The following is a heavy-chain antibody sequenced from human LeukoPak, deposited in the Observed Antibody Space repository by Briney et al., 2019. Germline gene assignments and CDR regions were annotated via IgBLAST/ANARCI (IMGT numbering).Heavy chain of an antibody. CDR3: AKDRGLYFDY. CDR1: GFTFSSYG. Sequence: PGGSLRLSCAASGFTFSSYGMHWVRQAPGKGLEWVAFIRYDGSNKYYADSMKGRFTISRDNSKNTLYLQMNSLRAEDTAVYYCAKDRGLYFDYWGQGTLVTVSS. D-gene: IGHD3-10*01. V-gene: IGHV3-30*02. CDR2: IRYDGSNK. J-gene: IGHJ4*02.